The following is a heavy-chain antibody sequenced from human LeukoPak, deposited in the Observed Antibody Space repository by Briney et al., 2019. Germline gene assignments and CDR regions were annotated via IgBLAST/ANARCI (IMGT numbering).Heavy chain of an antibody. CDR1: GYTFTGYY. V-gene: IGHV1-2*02. D-gene: IGHD2-2*01. CDR3: ARDPRSTSVPHYYYYCMDV. Sequence: ASVKVSCKASGYTFTGYYIHWVRQAPGQGLEWMGWINPSSGGTNYAQKFQGRATMTRDTSITTAYMELSRLTSDDTAVYYCARDPRSTSVPHYYYYCMDVWGKGTTVTVSS. CDR2: INPSSGGT. J-gene: IGHJ6*03.